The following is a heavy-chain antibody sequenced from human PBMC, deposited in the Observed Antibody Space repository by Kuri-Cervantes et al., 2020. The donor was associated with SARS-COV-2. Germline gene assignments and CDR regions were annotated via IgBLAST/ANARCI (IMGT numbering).Heavy chain of an antibody. CDR2: IDGSSGDT. CDR3: AKVDSSSSYYYYYGMDV. D-gene: IGHD6-6*01. Sequence: GGSLRLSCAASGFTFSSYAMSWVRQAPGKGLEWVSAIDGSSGDTYYADSVKGRCTISRDNSKNTLYLQMNSLRAEDTAVYYCAKVDSSSSYYYYYGMDVWGRGTTVTVSS. V-gene: IGHV3-23*01. CDR1: GFTFSSYA. J-gene: IGHJ6*02.